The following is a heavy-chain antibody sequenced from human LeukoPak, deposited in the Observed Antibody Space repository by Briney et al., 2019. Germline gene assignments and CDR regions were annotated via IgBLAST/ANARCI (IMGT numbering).Heavy chain of an antibody. CDR2: INHNGNVN. V-gene: IGHV3-7*03. CDR1: GFTFSSYW. Sequence: GGSLRLSCAASGFTFSSYWMNWARQAPGKGLEWVASINHNGNVNYYVDSVKGRFTISRDNAKNSLYLQMSNLRAEDTAVYFCARGHDSSGYYGGGAFDIWGQGTMVTVSS. D-gene: IGHD3-22*01. CDR3: ARGHDSSGYYGGGAFDI. J-gene: IGHJ3*02.